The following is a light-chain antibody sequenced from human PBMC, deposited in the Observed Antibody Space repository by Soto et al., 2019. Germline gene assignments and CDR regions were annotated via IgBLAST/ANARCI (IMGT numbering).Light chain of an antibody. CDR2: DAS. CDR3: QQCSNWPTT. V-gene: IGKV3-11*01. Sequence: EIALTQSPATLSLSPGERATLSCRASQSVSIYLAWYQHKPGQAPRLLIYDASNRATGIAARFSGSGSGTDFTLTISSLEAEDSAVYYCQQCSNWPTTFGQGTRLEIK. J-gene: IGKJ5*01. CDR1: QSVSIY.